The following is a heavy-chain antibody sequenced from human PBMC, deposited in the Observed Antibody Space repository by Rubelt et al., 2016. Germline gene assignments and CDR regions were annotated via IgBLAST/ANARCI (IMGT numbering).Heavy chain of an antibody. CDR3: PQDRNKYCDL. J-gene: IGHJ2*01. Sequence: ASGFTFSSFAMSWVRQAPGKGLEWVSAISGGGESTFYADSVKGRFTISRNNSKKKLVLQMNSLRAEDTAVYYCPQDRNKYCDLWGRGTLVTVSS. CDR1: GFTFSSFA. V-gene: IGHV3-23*01. D-gene: IGHD1/OR15-1a*01. CDR2: ISGGGEST.